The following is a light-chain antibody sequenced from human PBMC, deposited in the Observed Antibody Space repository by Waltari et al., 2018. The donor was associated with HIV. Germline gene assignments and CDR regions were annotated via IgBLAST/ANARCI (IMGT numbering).Light chain of an antibody. CDR1: QSLSSSD. J-gene: IGKJ4*01. Sequence: IVLTHSPRTLSFSPGQRATHPCRASQSLSSSDLAWYQHKLGQIPRLLIYGGSNRAAGIPGRFSGSASGTEFTLTISRLEPEDCAVYYCQQYGRSPGFGGGTKLEI. CDR3: QQYGRSPG. CDR2: GGS. V-gene: IGKV3-20*01.